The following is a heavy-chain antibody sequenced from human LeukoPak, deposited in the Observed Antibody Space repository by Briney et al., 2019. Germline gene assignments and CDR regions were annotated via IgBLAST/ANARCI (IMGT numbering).Heavy chain of an antibody. D-gene: IGHD2-2*01. V-gene: IGHV3-74*01. J-gene: IGHJ5*02. CDR1: GFTFSVYS. CDR2: INTDGSST. CDR3: ARVGCSSTSCYSQFDP. Sequence: GGSLRLSCAASGFTFSVYSMNWVRQAPGKGLVWVSRINTDGSSTSYADSVKGRFTISRDNAKNTLYLQMNSLRAEDTAVYYCARVGCSSTSCYSQFDPWGQGTLVTVSS.